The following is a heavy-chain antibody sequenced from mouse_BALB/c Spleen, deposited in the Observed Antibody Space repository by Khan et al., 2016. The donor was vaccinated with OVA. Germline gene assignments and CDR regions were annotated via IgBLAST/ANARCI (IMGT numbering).Heavy chain of an antibody. V-gene: IGHV9-3-1*01. J-gene: IGHJ4*01. Sequence: QIQLVQSGPELKKPGETVQISCKTSGFTFTNYGMNWVKQAPGKGLKWMGWINTYTGAPTFADDFKGRFAFSLETSASTAYLQINSLKNEDTATYFCARVGYNGTMDSWGQGTSVTVSS. CDR3: ARVGYNGTMDS. CDR1: GFTFTNYG. D-gene: IGHD2-2*01. CDR2: INTYTGAP.